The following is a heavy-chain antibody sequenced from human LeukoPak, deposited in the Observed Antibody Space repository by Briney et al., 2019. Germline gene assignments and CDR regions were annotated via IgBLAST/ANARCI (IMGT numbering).Heavy chain of an antibody. CDR1: GFTFSRYA. Sequence: GGSLRLSCSASGFTFSRYAMHWVRQAPGRGLEYVSAISSSGGSTYYADSVKGRFTISRDNSKDTLYLQMSSLRAEDTTVYYCVKSAGFDWLSPLDAFDIWGQGTMVTVSS. V-gene: IGHV3-64D*06. D-gene: IGHD3-9*01. CDR2: ISSSGGST. CDR3: VKSAGFDWLSPLDAFDI. J-gene: IGHJ3*02.